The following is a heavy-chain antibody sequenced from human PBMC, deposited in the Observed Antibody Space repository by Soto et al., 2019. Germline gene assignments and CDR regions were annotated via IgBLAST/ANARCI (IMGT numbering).Heavy chain of an antibody. D-gene: IGHD4-17*01. CDR3: ARDRFVAVTTDGDAFDI. V-gene: IGHV1-18*01. J-gene: IGHJ3*02. CDR1: GYTFTSYG. CDR2: ISAYNGNT. Sequence: ASVKVSCKASGYTFTSYGISWVRQAPGQGLEWMGWISAYNGNTNYAQKLQGRVTMTTDTSTSTANMELRSLRSDDTAVYYCARDRFVAVTTDGDAFDIWGQGTMVTVAS.